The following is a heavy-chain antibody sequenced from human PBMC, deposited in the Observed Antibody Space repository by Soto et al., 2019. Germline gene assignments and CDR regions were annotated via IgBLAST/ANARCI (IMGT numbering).Heavy chain of an antibody. J-gene: IGHJ4*02. CDR1: GGSVSSGSYY. V-gene: IGHV4-61*01. CDR2: IYYSGST. CDR3: ARIGVEMATIGSDY. D-gene: IGHD2-2*01. Sequence: PSETLSLTCTVSGGSVSSGSYYWSWIRQPPGKGLEWIGYIYYSGSTNYNPSLKSRVTISVDTSKNQFSLKLSSVTAADTAVYYCARIGVEMATIGSDYWGQGTLVTVSS.